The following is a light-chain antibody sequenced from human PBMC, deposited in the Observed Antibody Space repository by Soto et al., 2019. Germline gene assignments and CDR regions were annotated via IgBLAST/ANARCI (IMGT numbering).Light chain of an antibody. V-gene: IGLV4-69*01. CDR1: SGHSSYA. CDR3: QTWGTGIWV. CDR2: LNSDGSH. J-gene: IGLJ3*02. Sequence: QAVVTQSPSASASLGASVKLTCTLSSGHSSYAIAWHQQQPEKGPRYLMKLNSDGSHSKGDWIPDRFSGSSSGAERYLTISSLQSEDEAYYYCQTWGTGIWVFGGGTKLTVL.